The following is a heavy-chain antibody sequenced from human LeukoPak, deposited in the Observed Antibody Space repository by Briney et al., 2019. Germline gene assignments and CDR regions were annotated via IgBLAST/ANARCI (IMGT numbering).Heavy chain of an antibody. J-gene: IGHJ4*02. CDR2: IYSSGIT. Sequence: PSETLSLTCTVSGDSINTYYWSWIRQPAGKGLEWIGRIYSSGITNYNPSLKSRVSMSVDTSKNQFSLKLTSVTAADTAVYYCARAGGYGSPLGYWGQGTLVTVSS. D-gene: IGHD6-13*01. CDR3: ARAGGYGSPLGY. V-gene: IGHV4-4*07. CDR1: GDSINTYY.